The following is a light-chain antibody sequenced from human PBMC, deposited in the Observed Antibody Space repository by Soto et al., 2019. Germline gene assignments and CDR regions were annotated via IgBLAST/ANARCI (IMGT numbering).Light chain of an antibody. CDR3: FSYAGNSVYV. V-gene: IGLV2-23*01. CDR2: EGT. CDR1: SSNVGSYNL. Sequence: QAAVNKPASLSGSPGQSITISCTGTSSNVGSYNLVSWFQQLPGKVPKLMIYEGTKRPSGVSDRFSGSKSGNTASLTISGLQAEDEADYYCFSYAGNSVYVFATGTKVNV. J-gene: IGLJ1*01.